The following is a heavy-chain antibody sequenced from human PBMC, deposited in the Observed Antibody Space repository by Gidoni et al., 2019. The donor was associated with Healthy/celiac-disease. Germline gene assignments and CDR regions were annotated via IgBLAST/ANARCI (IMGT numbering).Heavy chain of an antibody. D-gene: IGHD6-6*01. J-gene: IGHJ6*03. CDR1: GFIFSTYS. V-gene: IGHV3-21*01. CDR2: ISSSSSYI. CDR3: AREIGGLRAQLDYYYYMDV. Sequence: EVQLVESGGGLVEPGGSLRLSCVASGFIFSTYSMYWVRQAPGKGLEWVSSISSSSSYIYYADSVKGRFTISRDNAKNSLYLQMNSLRAEDTAVYFCAREIGGLRAQLDYYYYMDVWGKGTTVTVSS.